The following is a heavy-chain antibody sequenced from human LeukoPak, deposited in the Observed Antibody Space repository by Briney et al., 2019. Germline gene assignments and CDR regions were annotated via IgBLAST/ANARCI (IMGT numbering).Heavy chain of an antibody. D-gene: IGHD3-3*01. CDR2: TVLGSGDT. V-gene: IGHV1-58*02. Sequence: SVKVSCKASGLTFRTSAMQWVRQTRGQGLEWIGWTVLGSGDTNYAQSLKERVTITRDMSTSTAYMELSSLRSEDTAVYYCARGIWSGYYRYFDYWGQGTLVTVSS. CDR1: GLTFRTSA. CDR3: ARGIWSGYYRYFDY. J-gene: IGHJ4*02.